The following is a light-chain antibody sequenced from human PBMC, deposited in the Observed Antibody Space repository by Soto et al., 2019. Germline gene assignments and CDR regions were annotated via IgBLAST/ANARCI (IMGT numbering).Light chain of an antibody. J-gene: IGKJ4*01. V-gene: IGKV1-33*01. CDR1: QDISNY. CDR3: QQYDNLPGSVT. Sequence: DIQMTQSPSSLSASVGDRVTITCQASQDISNYLNWYQQKPGKAPKLLIYDASNLETGITSRFSGSGSGTDFTFTISSLQPEDIATYYCQQYDNLPGSVTFGGGTKVEIK. CDR2: DAS.